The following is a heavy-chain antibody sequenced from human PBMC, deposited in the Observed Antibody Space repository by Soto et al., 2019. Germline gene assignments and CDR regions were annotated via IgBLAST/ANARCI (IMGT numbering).Heavy chain of an antibody. CDR2: IIPIFGTA. Sequence: QVQLVQSGAEVKKPGSSVKVSCKASGGTFSSYAISWVRQAPGQGLEWMGGIIPIFGTANYAQKLQGRVTITADESTSTAYMELSSLRSEDTAVYYCAREWGNIAVAGTVWFDPWGQGTLVTVSS. CDR3: AREWGNIAVAGTVWFDP. J-gene: IGHJ5*02. D-gene: IGHD6-19*01. CDR1: GGTFSSYA. V-gene: IGHV1-69*01.